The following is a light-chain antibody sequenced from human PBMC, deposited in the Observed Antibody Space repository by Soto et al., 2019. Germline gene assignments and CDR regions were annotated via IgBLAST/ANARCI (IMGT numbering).Light chain of an antibody. CDR3: QQRCNWPLT. CDR2: DAS. V-gene: IGKV3-11*01. J-gene: IGKJ4*01. Sequence: EVVLTQSPGTLSLSPGERATLSCRASQSVSGYLAWYQQKPGQAPRLLIYDASNRATGIPDRFSGSGSGTEFTLTISSLEPEDFAIYYCQQRCNWPLTFGGGTKVEIK. CDR1: QSVSGY.